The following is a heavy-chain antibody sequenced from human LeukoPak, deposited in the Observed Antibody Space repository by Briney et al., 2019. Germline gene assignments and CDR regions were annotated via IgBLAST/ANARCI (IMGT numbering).Heavy chain of an antibody. Sequence: SETLSLTCTVSGGSISSDYWNWIRQPPGKGLEWIGYIYYSGSTNYSPSLKSRVTISVDTSKNHFSLKLSSVTAADTAVYYCARGFGLAAAGADYWGQGTLVTVSS. CDR2: IYYSGST. CDR1: GGSISSDY. CDR3: ARGFGLAAAGADY. J-gene: IGHJ4*02. V-gene: IGHV4-59*01. D-gene: IGHD6-13*01.